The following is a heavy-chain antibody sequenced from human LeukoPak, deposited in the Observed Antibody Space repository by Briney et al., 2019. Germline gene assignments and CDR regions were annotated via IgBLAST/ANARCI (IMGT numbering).Heavy chain of an antibody. CDR3: AKGMVRGGLYYYMDV. CDR1: GGSISSSSYY. V-gene: IGHV3-23*01. D-gene: IGHD3-10*01. J-gene: IGHJ6*03. CDR2: ISGSGGST. Sequence: ETLSLTCTVSGGSISSSSYYWGWIRQAPGKRLEWVSAISGSGGSTYYADSVKGRFTISRDNSKNTLYLQMNSLRAEDTAVYYCAKGMVRGGLYYYMDVWGKGTTVTVSS.